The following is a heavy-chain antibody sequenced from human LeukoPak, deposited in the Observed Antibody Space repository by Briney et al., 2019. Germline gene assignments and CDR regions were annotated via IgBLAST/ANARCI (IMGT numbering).Heavy chain of an antibody. V-gene: IGHV3-30*18. D-gene: IGHD3-10*01. CDR2: ISYDGSNK. CDR1: GFTFSSYG. CDR3: AKDLAAPYYYGSGSLKDDAFDI. J-gene: IGHJ3*02. Sequence: GGSLRLSCAASGFTFSSYGMHWVRQAPGKGLEWVAVISYDGSNKYYADSVKGRFTISRDNSKNTLYLQMNSLRAEDTAVYYCAKDLAAPYYYGSGSLKDDAFDIWGQGTMVTVSS.